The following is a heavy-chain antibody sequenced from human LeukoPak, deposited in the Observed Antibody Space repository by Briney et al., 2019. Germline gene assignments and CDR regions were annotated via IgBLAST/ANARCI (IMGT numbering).Heavy chain of an antibody. CDR3: ARDSDSSDY. Sequence: SETLSLTCTVSGGSISSYYWSWIRQPPGKGLEWIGYIYYSGSTNYNPSLKSRVTISVDTSKNQFSLKLSSVTAADTAVYYCARDSDSSDYWGQGTLVTVSS. J-gene: IGHJ4*02. CDR1: GGSISSYY. V-gene: IGHV4-59*01. CDR2: IYYSGST. D-gene: IGHD3-22*01.